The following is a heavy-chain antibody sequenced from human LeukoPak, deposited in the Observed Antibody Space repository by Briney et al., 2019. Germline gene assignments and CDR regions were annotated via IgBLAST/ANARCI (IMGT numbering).Heavy chain of an antibody. V-gene: IGHV4-38-2*02. CDR3: ARGRITIFGVVTSFDY. CDR1: GYSISSGYY. CDR2: IYHSGST. Sequence: SETLSLTCTVSGYSISSGYYWGWLRQPPGKGLEWIGSIYHSGSTYYNPSLKSRVTISVDTSKSQFSLKLSSVTAADTAVYYCARGRITIFGVVTSFDYWGQGTLVTVSS. J-gene: IGHJ4*02. D-gene: IGHD3-3*01.